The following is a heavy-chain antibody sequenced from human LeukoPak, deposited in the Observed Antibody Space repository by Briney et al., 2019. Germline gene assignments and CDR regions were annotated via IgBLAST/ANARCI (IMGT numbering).Heavy chain of an antibody. CDR1: GFTFSSYA. CDR2: ISGSGGST. V-gene: IGHV3-23*01. Sequence: GGSLRLSCAASGFTFSSYAMSWVRQAPGKGLEWVSAISGSGGSTYYADSVKGRFTISRDNAKNSLYLQMNSLRAEDTALYYCAKDKDDAFDIWGQGTMVTVSS. J-gene: IGHJ3*02. CDR3: AKDKDDAFDI.